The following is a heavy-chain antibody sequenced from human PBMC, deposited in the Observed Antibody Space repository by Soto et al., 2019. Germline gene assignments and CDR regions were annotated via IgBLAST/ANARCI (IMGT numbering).Heavy chain of an antibody. J-gene: IGHJ6*02. Sequence: PSETLSLTCTVSGGSISSSSYYWGWIRQPPGKGLEWIGSIYYSGSTYYNPSLKSRVTISVDTSKNQFSLKLSSVTAADTAVYYCAIHVGGSGWYGGDYYYGMDVWGQGTTVTVSS. CDR1: GGSISSSSYY. V-gene: IGHV4-39*01. D-gene: IGHD6-19*01. CDR2: IYYSGST. CDR3: AIHVGGSGWYGGDYYYGMDV.